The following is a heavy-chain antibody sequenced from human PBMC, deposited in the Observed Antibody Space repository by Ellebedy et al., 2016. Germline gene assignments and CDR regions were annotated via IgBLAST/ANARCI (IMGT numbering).Heavy chain of an antibody. CDR1: GYTFTGYY. V-gene: IGHV1-2*02. CDR2: INPNSGGT. Sequence: ASVKVSCXASGYTFTGYYMHWVRQAPGQGLEWMGWINPNSGGTNYAQKFQGRVTMTRDTSISTAYMELSRLRSDDTAVYYCARDLETSIAARANWFNPWGQGTLVTVSS. CDR3: ARDLETSIAARANWFNP. J-gene: IGHJ5*02. D-gene: IGHD6-6*01.